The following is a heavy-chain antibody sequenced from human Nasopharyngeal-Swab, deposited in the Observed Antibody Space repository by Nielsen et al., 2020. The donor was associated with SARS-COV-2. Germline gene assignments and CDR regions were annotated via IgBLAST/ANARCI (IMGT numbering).Heavy chain of an antibody. Sequence: SETLSLTCAVSGSSISSGYYWGWNRQPPGKGLEWIGSIYHSGSTYYNPSLKSRVTISVDTSKNQFSLKLSSVTAADTAVYYCARPGQQLVLEYFQHWGQGTLVTVSS. V-gene: IGHV4-38-2*01. CDR3: ARPGQQLVLEYFQH. D-gene: IGHD6-13*01. CDR1: GSSISSGYY. CDR2: IYHSGST. J-gene: IGHJ1*01.